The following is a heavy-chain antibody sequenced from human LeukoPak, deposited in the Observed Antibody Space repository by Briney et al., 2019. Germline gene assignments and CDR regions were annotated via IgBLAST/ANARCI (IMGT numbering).Heavy chain of an antibody. V-gene: IGHV3-48*03. CDR3: ARDLAGSYYYGMDV. CDR2: ISSSGSTI. Sequence: GGSLRLSCAASGFTFSSYEMNWVRQAPGKGLEWVSYISSSGSTIYYADSVKGRFTISRDNAKNSLYLQMNSLRAEDTAVYYCARDLAGSYYYGMDVWGQGTTVTVSS. CDR1: GFTFSSYE. D-gene: IGHD3-10*01. J-gene: IGHJ6*02.